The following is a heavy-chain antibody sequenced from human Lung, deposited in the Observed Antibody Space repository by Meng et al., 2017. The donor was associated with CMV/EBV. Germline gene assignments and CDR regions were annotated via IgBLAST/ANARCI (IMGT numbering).Heavy chain of an antibody. D-gene: IGHD4-17*01. V-gene: IGHV1-69*05. CDR1: GGTYSTYG. Sequence: SXXVSXKASGGTYSTYGISWVRQAPGQGLEWMGGIITLFGTPNYAQRFQGRVTITTDESTSTTYMELRSLRSGDTAVYYCARSLMTTVTTLGYWGQGTLVTVSS. CDR3: ARSLMTTVTTLGY. CDR2: IITLFGTP. J-gene: IGHJ4*02.